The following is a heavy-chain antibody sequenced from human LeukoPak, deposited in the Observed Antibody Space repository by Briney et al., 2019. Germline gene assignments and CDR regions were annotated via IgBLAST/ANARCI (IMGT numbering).Heavy chain of an antibody. V-gene: IGHV3-9*01. CDR3: AKDQTPGSGYAGLAAAGTFDY. J-gene: IGHJ4*02. CDR1: GLTFDDYA. CDR2: ISWNSGSI. Sequence: PGRSLRLSCAASGLTFDDYAMHWVRQAPGKGLEWVSGISWNSGSIGYADSVKGRFTISRDNAKNSLYLQMNSLRAEDTALYYCAKDQTPGSGYAGLAAAGTFDYWGQGTLVTVSS. D-gene: IGHD6-13*01.